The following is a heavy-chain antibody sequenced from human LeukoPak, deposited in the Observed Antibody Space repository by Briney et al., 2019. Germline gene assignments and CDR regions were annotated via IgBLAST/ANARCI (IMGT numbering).Heavy chain of an antibody. CDR3: ARRPYSGNDYFDS. CDR1: GVSISSTSYY. V-gene: IGHV4-39*01. J-gene: IGHJ4*02. D-gene: IGHD5-12*01. Sequence: SETLSLTCAVSGVSISSTSYYWGWIRQPPCKGLDSIGSIYYSGSTYYNPSLKSRVTISVDTSKDQFSLKLSSVTAADTAVYYCARRPYSGNDYFDSWGQGTLVTVSS. CDR2: IYYSGST.